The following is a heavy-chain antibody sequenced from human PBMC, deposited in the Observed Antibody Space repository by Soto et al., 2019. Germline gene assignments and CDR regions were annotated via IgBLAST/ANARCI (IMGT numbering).Heavy chain of an antibody. D-gene: IGHD1-26*01. CDR2: IYHSGST. CDR1: GGSISSSNW. CDR3: ARVSGSYSYGMDV. Sequence: QVQLQESGPGLVKPSGTLSLTCAVSGGSISSSNWWSWVRQPPGKGLEWIGEIYHSGSTNYNPSLKSRVTISVDKSKHPFSLKLTSVTAADTAVYYCARVSGSYSYGMDVWGQGTTVTVSS. V-gene: IGHV4-4*02. J-gene: IGHJ6*02.